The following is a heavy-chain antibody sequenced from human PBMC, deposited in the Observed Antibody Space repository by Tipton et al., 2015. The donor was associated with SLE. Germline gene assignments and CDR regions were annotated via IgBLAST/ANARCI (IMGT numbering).Heavy chain of an antibody. Sequence: SLRLSCAASGFIFSSYAMHWVRQAPGKGLEWVALISYDGSNKYYADSVKGRFTITRDQSKNTLYLQMNSLRAEDTAVYYCARDGYHNGYNGYCNYWGQGTLVTVSS. CDR3: ARDGYHNGYNGYCNY. D-gene: IGHD1-1*01. CDR1: GFIFSSYA. V-gene: IGHV3-30-3*01. CDR2: ISYDGSNK. J-gene: IGHJ4*02.